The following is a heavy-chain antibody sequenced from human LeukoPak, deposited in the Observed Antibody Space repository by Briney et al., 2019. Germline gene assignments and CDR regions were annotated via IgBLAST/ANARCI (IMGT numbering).Heavy chain of an antibody. Sequence: GGSLRLSCVASGFTFSSYAMHWVRQAPGKGLEWVAVISYDGSNKYYADSVKGRFTISRDNSKNTLYLQMNSLRAEDTAVYYCARDLTYYDFWSGYYSTRYYYYGMDVWGQGTTVTVSS. CDR3: ARDLTYYDFWSGYYSTRYYYYGMDV. J-gene: IGHJ6*02. V-gene: IGHV3-30-3*01. D-gene: IGHD3-3*01. CDR1: GFTFSSYA. CDR2: ISYDGSNK.